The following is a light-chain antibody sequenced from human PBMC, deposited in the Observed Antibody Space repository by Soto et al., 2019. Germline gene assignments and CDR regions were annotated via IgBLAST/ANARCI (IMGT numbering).Light chain of an antibody. V-gene: IGKV3-11*01. CDR2: EAS. CDR3: QQRTYWPWT. Sequence: ETVLTQSPSTLSLPPGARATLSCRASQSVSSYLAWYQQKPGQAPRLLMYEASNRATGIPARFSGGGSGTDFTLTISILEPEDFTVYYCQQRTYWPWTFGQGTKVDI. CDR1: QSVSSY. J-gene: IGKJ1*01.